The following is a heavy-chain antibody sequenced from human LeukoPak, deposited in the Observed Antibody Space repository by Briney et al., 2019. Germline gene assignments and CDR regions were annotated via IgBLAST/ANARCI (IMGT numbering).Heavy chain of an antibody. CDR2: VSGSGGST. CDR3: AKVMAARPFDP. Sequence: GGSLRLSCAASEFTFSSFAMSWVRQAPGKGLEWVSVVSGSGGSTYYADSVKGRFTISRDSSKNTLSLQMNGLRAEDTAVYYCAKVMAARPFDPWGQGTLVTVSS. V-gene: IGHV3-23*01. CDR1: EFTFSSFA. J-gene: IGHJ5*02. D-gene: IGHD6-6*01.